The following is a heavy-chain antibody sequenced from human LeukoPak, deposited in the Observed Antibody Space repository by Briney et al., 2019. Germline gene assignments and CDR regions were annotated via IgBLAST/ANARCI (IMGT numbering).Heavy chain of an antibody. Sequence: ASVKVSCKASGYTFTSYYMHWVRQAPGQGLEWMGIINPSGGSTSYAQKFQGRVTMTRDMSTSTVYMEPSSLRSEDTAVYYCARQRDYYDSSGYYSGGFDYWGQGTLVTVSS. CDR1: GYTFTSYY. CDR2: INPSGGST. V-gene: IGHV1-46*01. D-gene: IGHD3-22*01. J-gene: IGHJ4*02. CDR3: ARQRDYYDSSGYYSGGFDY.